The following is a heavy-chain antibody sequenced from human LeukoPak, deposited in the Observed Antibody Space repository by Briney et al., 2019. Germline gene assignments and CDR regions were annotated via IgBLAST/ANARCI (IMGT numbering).Heavy chain of an antibody. CDR1: GGTFSSYA. D-gene: IGHD3-22*01. J-gene: IGHJ4*02. CDR2: IIPIFGTA. Sequence: SVKVSCKASGGTFSSYAISWVRQAPGQGLEWMGGIIPIFGTANYAQKFQGRVTITADESTSTAYMELSSLRSEDTAVYYCARGNDYYDSSGYYDYWGQGTLVTVSS. CDR3: ARGNDYYDSSGYYDY. V-gene: IGHV1-69*13.